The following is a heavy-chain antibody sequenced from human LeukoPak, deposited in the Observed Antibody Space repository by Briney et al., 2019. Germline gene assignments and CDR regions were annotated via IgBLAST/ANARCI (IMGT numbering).Heavy chain of an antibody. CDR1: GLIFGDYA. CDR3: TRDHYGSSDY. V-gene: IGHV3-49*04. Sequence: GGSLRLSCTASGLIFGDYAMSWVRQAPGKGMEWVGFIRSNTFGGTTEYAASVKGRFTISRDDSKSIAYLQMNSLKSEDTAVYYCTRDHYGSSDYWGQGALVTVSS. J-gene: IGHJ4*02. D-gene: IGHD4-17*01. CDR2: IRSNTFGGTT.